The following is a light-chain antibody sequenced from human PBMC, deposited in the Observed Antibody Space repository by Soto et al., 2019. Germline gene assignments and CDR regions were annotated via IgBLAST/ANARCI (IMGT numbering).Light chain of an antibody. CDR2: DAS. V-gene: IGKV3D-11*02. J-gene: IGKJ5*01. CDR1: QSVSSN. Sequence: DIGMRQSPATLSVSPVERATLCCRASQSVSSNLAWYQQKPGQAPRLLIYDASNRATGIPARFSGSGSGTDFTLTISSLEPEDFAIYYCQQRDYWQVTFGQGTRLE. CDR3: QQRDYWQVT.